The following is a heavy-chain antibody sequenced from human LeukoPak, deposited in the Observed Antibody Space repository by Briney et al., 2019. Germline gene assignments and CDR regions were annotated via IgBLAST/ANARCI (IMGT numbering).Heavy chain of an antibody. J-gene: IGHJ4*02. Sequence: GGSLRLSCAASGFTFSSYAMSWIRQAPGKGLEWVSSITSSGAATYYADSVKGRFTVSRDNSDNTLYLQMNSLRAEDTAVYYCAKDRPNYYGSNGHYYKLNGDCWGQGTLVTVSS. D-gene: IGHD3-22*01. CDR3: AKDRPNYYGSNGHYYKLNGDC. CDR1: GFTFSSYA. CDR2: ITSSGAAT. V-gene: IGHV3-23*01.